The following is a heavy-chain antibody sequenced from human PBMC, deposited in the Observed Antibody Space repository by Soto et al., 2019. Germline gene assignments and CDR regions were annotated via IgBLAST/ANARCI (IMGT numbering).Heavy chain of an antibody. J-gene: IGHJ6*02. D-gene: IGHD1-26*01. CDR2: INPNSGGT. Sequence: QVQLVQSGAEVKKPGASVKFSCKASGYTFTGYYMHWVRQAPGQGLEWMGWINPNSGGTNYAQKFKGRVTMTRDTSISTAYMELSRLRSDDTAVYYCARSSGSYSYYDMDVWGQGTTVTVSS. CDR3: ARSSGSYSYYDMDV. V-gene: IGHV1-2*02. CDR1: GYTFTGYY.